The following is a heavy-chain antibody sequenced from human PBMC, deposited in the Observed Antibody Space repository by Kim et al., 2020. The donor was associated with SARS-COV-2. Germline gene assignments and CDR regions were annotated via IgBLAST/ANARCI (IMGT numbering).Heavy chain of an antibody. D-gene: IGHD3-22*01. Sequence: GESLKISCKGSGYSFTSYWIGWVRQMPGKGLEWMGIIYPGDSDTRYSPSFQGQVTISADKSISTAYLQWSSLKASDTAMYYCARPHMIVVGGDAFDIWGQGTMVTVSS. CDR2: IYPGDSDT. V-gene: IGHV5-51*01. CDR3: ARPHMIVVGGDAFDI. J-gene: IGHJ3*02. CDR1: GYSFTSYW.